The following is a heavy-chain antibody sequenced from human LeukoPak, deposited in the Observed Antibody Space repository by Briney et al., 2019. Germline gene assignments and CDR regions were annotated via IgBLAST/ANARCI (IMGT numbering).Heavy chain of an antibody. Sequence: GGSLRLSCAASGFTFSDYGMNWVRQAPGKGLEWVSSISSSSSYIYYADSVKGRFTISRDNAKNSLYLQMNSLRAEDTAVYYCARGLDILTGFLDYWGQGTLVTVSS. J-gene: IGHJ4*02. CDR2: ISSSSSYI. CDR1: GFTFSDYG. V-gene: IGHV3-21*01. D-gene: IGHD3-9*01. CDR3: ARGLDILTGFLDY.